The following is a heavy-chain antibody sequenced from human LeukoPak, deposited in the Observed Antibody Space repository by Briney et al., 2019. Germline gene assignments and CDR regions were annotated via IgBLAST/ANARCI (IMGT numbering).Heavy chain of an antibody. Sequence: SETLSLTCSVSGYSISSGYYWGWIRQPPGKGLEWIGSIYHSGNTYYNPSLKSRVTISVDTSKNQFSLKLSSVTAADTAVYYCARAKIAAAVMFDYWGQGTLVTVSS. CDR2: IYHSGNT. J-gene: IGHJ4*02. CDR3: ARAKIAAAVMFDY. V-gene: IGHV4-38-2*02. D-gene: IGHD6-13*01. CDR1: GYSISSGYY.